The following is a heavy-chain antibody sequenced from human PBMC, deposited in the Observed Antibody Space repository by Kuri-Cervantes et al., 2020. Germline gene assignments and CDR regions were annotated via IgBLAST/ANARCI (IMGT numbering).Heavy chain of an antibody. CDR3: ASRGRGSGWPGWFYYGMAV. D-gene: IGHD6-19*01. CDR2: IIPIFGTA. J-gene: IGHJ6*02. V-gene: IGHV1-69*13. CDR1: GYTFTSYA. Sequence: SVKVSCKASGYTFTSYAMNWVRQAPGQGLEWMGGIIPIFGTANYAQKFQGRVTITADESTSTGYMELSSLTSEDTALYYCASRGRGSGWPGWFYYGMAVWGQGTTVTVSS.